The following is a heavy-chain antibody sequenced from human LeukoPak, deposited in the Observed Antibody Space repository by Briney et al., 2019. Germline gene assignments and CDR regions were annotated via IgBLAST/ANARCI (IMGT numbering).Heavy chain of an antibody. Sequence: TGGSLRLSCAGSGFIFNNYAMHWVRQPPGKGLEWVSGISWNSGSIDYADSVKGRFTISRDNAKNSLYLQMNSLRAEDTAVYYCASYWYSWGQGTLVTVSS. D-gene: IGHD1-26*01. CDR3: ASYWYS. J-gene: IGHJ4*02. CDR2: ISWNSGSI. CDR1: GFIFNNYA. V-gene: IGHV3-9*01.